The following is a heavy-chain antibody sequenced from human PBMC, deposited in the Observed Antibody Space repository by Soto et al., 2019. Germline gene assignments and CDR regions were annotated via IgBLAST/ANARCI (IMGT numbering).Heavy chain of an antibody. D-gene: IGHD1-26*01. CDR1: GYTFTSYG. V-gene: IGHV1-18*01. CDR2: ISANNGNT. Sequence: QVQLVQSGAEVRKPGASVKVSCKASGYTFTSYGISWVRQAPGQGLEWMGWISANNGNTNYAQKLQGRVTMTTDTSTSTADMELRSLRSDDTAVYYCARDRGSYALDYWGQGTLVTVSS. CDR3: ARDRGSYALDY. J-gene: IGHJ4*02.